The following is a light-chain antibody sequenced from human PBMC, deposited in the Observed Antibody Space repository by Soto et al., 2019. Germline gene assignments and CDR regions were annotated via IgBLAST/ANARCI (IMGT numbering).Light chain of an antibody. CDR3: QQYYSFPPT. CDR1: QSLNNY. J-gene: IGKJ1*01. CDR2: DAS. Sequence: EIVLTQSPATLSLSPGERATLSCRASQSLNNYLGWYQQKPGQAPRLLISDASSRATGIPDRFSGSGSGTDFTLTISCLQSEDFATHYCQQYYSFPPTFGQGTKVDI. V-gene: IGKV3-11*01.